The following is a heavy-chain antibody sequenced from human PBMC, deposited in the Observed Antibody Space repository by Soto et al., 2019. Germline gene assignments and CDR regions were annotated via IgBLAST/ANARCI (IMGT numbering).Heavy chain of an antibody. CDR1: SGSISTYY. Sequence: QVQLQESGPGLVKPSETLSLTCTVSSGSISTYYWSWIRQPPGKGLEWIGYVYYSGYTNYNPSLKSRVTISVDTSKNQFSLKLTSVTAADTAVYYCARGLYGDHSWEASDIWGQGTMVTVSS. J-gene: IGHJ3*02. D-gene: IGHD4-17*01. CDR3: ARGLYGDHSWEASDI. CDR2: VYYSGYT. V-gene: IGHV4-59*01.